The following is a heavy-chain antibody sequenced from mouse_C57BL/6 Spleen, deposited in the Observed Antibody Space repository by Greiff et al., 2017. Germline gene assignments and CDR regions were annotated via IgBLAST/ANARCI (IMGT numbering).Heavy chain of an antibody. CDR1: GFTFSDYG. CDR2: ISSGSSTI. Sequence: DVMLVESGGGLVKPGGSLKLSCAASGFTFSDYGMHWVRQAPEKGLEWVAYISSGSSTIYYAGTVKGRFTLSSDNATNTLFLQMPSLRSEDTAMYYCARPADYYDYAMDYWGQGTSVTVSS. J-gene: IGHJ4*01. CDR3: ARPADYYDYAMDY. D-gene: IGHD1-1*01. V-gene: IGHV5-17*01.